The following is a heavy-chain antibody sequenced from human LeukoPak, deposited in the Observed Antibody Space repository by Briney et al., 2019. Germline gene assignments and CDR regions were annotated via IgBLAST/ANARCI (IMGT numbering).Heavy chain of an antibody. D-gene: IGHD1-7*01. CDR2: ISYDGSNK. CDR3: ARAGLYNWNYEGTAYFDY. Sequence: GSLRLSCAASGFTFSSYAMHWVRQAPGKGLEWVAVISYDGSNKYYADSVKGRFTISRDNAKNSLYLQMNSLRAEDTALYYCARAGLYNWNYEGTAYFDYWGQGTLVTVSS. J-gene: IGHJ4*02. V-gene: IGHV3-30*04. CDR1: GFTFSSYA.